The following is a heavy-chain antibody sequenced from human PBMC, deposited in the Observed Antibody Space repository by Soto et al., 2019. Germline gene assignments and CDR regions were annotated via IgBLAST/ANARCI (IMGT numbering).Heavy chain of an antibody. Sequence: PRGSLRLSCAASGFTFSSYSINWVRQAPGKGLEWVSSISSSSTYIYYADSVKGRFTTSRDNAKNSLYLQMNRLRAEDTAMYYCARDAGAMALNLDYWGQGT. CDR1: GFTFSSYS. D-gene: IGHD5-18*01. J-gene: IGHJ4*02. CDR3: ARDAGAMALNLDY. CDR2: ISSSSTYI. V-gene: IGHV3-21*01.